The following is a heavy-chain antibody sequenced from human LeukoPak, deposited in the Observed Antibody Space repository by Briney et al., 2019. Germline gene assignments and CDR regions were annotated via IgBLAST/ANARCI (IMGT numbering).Heavy chain of an antibody. Sequence: SETLSLTCTVSGGSISSSSYYWGWIRQPPGKGLEWIGSIYYTGSTSYNPSLKSRVTISVDTSKNHFSLKLSSVTAADTAVYYCARLGSFFDYWGQGTLVTVSS. CDR1: GGSISSSSYY. CDR3: ARLGSFFDY. V-gene: IGHV4-39*02. CDR2: IYYTGST. J-gene: IGHJ4*02. D-gene: IGHD5-12*01.